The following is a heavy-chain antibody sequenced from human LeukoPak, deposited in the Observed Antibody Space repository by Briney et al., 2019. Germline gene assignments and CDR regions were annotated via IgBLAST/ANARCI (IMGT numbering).Heavy chain of an antibody. J-gene: IGHJ4*02. CDR1: GFTFSSHG. Sequence: GGSLRLSCAASGFTFSSHGMNWVRQAPGKGLEWVSGISPSGGITYYTDSVKGRFTISRDNSKNTVSLQMNSLRGEDTAIFYCAKVRSAAGMTTTYFDYWGQGTLVTVSS. CDR2: ISPSGGIT. V-gene: IGHV3-23*01. CDR3: AKVRSAAGMTTTYFDY. D-gene: IGHD1-26*01.